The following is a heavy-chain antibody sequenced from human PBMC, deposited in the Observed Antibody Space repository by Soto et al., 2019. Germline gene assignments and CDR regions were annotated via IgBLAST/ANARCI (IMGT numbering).Heavy chain of an antibody. CDR1: GGSISTDY. J-gene: IGHJ6*02. V-gene: IGHV4-59*01. Sequence: QVQLQESGPGLVKPSETLSLTCTVSGGSISTDYWSWIRQPPGKRLEYIGFIYYGGSTNYNTSLESRVTISPDTSNNQYTLKLSSVTAADTAVYYCARGEWFLRGYGMDVWGRGTTATVS. D-gene: IGHD3-3*01. CDR3: ARGEWFLRGYGMDV. CDR2: IYYGGST.